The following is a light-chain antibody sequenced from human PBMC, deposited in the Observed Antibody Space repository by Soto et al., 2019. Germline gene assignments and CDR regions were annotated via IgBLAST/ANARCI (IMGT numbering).Light chain of an antibody. CDR3: QQSYSTTWT. CDR2: FAS. V-gene: IGKV1-39*01. CDR1: QSISNY. Sequence: IQMAQSPSSLSASVGDRVTISCRASQSISNYLNWYQQKPGQAPRLLIYFASTLQSGVPSRFSGSGSETDFTLTISSLQPEDFATYSCQQSYSTTWTFGQGTKVDIK. J-gene: IGKJ1*01.